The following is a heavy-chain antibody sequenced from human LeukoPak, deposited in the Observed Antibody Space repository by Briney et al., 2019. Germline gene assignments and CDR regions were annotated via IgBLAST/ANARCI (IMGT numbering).Heavy chain of an antibody. V-gene: IGHV4-34*01. CDR3: APVEMATLGLQTGGPGGHN. Sequence: PSETLSLTCAVYGGSFSGYYWSWIRQPPGKGLEWIGEINHSGSTNYNPSLKSRVTISVDTSKNQFSLKLSSVTAADTAVYYCAPVEMATLGLQTGGPGGHNWGQGTLVTVSS. CDR2: INHSGST. CDR1: GGSFSGYY. J-gene: IGHJ4*02. D-gene: IGHD5-24*01.